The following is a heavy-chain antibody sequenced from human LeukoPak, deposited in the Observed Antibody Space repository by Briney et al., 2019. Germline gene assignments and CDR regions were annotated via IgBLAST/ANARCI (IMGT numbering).Heavy chain of an antibody. D-gene: IGHD6-13*01. J-gene: IGHJ6*02. V-gene: IGHV4-4*02. CDR1: GGSTSSSNR. Sequence: PSETLSLTCAVSGGSTSSSNRWSWVRQPPGKGLEWIGEIYKRGMTNYNPSLKSRVTISVDKSKNQFSLKLSSVTAADTAVYYCASRIAAAGTDYYYGMDVWGQGTTVTVSS. CDR3: ASRIAAAGTDYYYGMDV. CDR2: IYKRGMT.